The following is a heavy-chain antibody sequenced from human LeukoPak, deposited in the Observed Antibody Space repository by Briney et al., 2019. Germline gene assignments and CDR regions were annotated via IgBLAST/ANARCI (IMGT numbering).Heavy chain of an antibody. Sequence: SETLSLTCAVYGVSFSGYYWSWIVQPPGKGLDWIGEINHSGSSHYNPSLKSRVTISVDTSKSQFSLKLSSVTAADTAVYYCVKLIDRGSSGWYIYWGQGTLVTVSS. CDR1: GVSFSGYY. J-gene: IGHJ4*02. CDR2: INHSGSS. CDR3: VKLIDRGSSGWYIY. D-gene: IGHD6-19*01. V-gene: IGHV4-34*01.